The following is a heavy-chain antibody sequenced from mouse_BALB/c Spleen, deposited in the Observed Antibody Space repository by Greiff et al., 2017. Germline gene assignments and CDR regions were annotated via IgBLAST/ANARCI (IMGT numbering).Heavy chain of an antibody. J-gene: IGHJ2*01. Sequence: DVTLEESGPGLVKPSQSLSLTCTVTGYSIPSDYAWNWIRQFPGNKLEWMGSISYSGSTSYNPSLKSRISINRDTSKNQFFLQLNSVTTEDTAPYYCAREGAYWGQGTTLTGSA. CDR2: ISYSGST. CDR3: AREGAY. CDR1: GYSIPSDYA. V-gene: IGHV3-2*02.